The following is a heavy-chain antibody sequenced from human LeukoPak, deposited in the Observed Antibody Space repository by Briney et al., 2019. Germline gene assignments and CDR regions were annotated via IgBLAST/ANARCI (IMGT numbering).Heavy chain of an antibody. V-gene: IGHV3-30-3*01. Sequence: GGSLRVSCAASGFTFSSYAMHWVRQAPGKGLEWVAVISYDGSNKYYADSVKGRFTISRDNSKNTLYLQMNSLRAEDTAVYYCAREYDYVWGSYHNFDYWGQGTLVTVSS. J-gene: IGHJ4*02. CDR2: ISYDGSNK. D-gene: IGHD3-16*02. CDR1: GFTFSSYA. CDR3: AREYDYVWGSYHNFDY.